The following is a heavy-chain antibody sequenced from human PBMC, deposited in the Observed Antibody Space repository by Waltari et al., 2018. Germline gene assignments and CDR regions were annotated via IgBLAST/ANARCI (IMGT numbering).Heavy chain of an antibody. Sequence: EVQLVESGGGLVQPGGSLRLSCAASGFLFSGYWMHWVSQPPGKVLVWVSRINSDGGSTSYADSVKGRFTISRDNAKNTLFLQMNSLRAEDTAVYYCARDDTAHAFDIWGQGTLVTVSS. V-gene: IGHV3-74*01. CDR1: GFLFSGYW. J-gene: IGHJ3*02. CDR2: INSDGGST. CDR3: ARDDTAHAFDI. D-gene: IGHD5-18*01.